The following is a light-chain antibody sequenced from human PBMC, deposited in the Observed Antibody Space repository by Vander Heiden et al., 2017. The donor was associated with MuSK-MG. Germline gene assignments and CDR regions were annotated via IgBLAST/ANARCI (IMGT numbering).Light chain of an antibody. V-gene: IGLV2-14*03. J-gene: IGLJ2*01. Sequence: QSALTQPASVSGSPGQSITMSCTGTSSDVGGYNYVSWYQQLPGKAPKLMIYDVSNRPSGVSNRFSGSKSGNTAYLTISGLQAEDEADYYCSSYTRTNTPVVFGGGTKLTVL. CDR2: DVS. CDR1: SSDVGGYNY. CDR3: SSYTRTNTPVV.